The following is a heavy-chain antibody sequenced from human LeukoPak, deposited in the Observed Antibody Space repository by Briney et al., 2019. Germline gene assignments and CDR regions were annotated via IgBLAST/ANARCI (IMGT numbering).Heavy chain of an antibody. D-gene: IGHD2/OR15-2a*01. CDR2: VNPSGGST. Sequence: ASVKVSCKASGYTFTSYYMHWVRQAPGQGLEWMGIVNPSGGSTSYAQKFQGRVTMTRDMSTSTVYMELSSLRSEDTAVYYCAREQVGGPFLLYFQHWGQGTLVTVSS. V-gene: IGHV1-46*01. CDR3: AREQVGGPFLLYFQH. CDR1: GYTFTSYY. J-gene: IGHJ1*01.